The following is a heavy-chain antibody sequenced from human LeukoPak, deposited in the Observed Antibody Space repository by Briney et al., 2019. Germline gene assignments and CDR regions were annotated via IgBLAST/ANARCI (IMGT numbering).Heavy chain of an antibody. CDR2: ISSSSSTI. Sequence: HPGGSLRLSCAASGFTFSSYSMNWVRQAPGKGLEWVSYISSSSSTIYYADSVKGRFTISRDNAKNSLFLQMNNLRAEDTAVYYCAKDILAAGLFFDYWGQGALVTVSS. CDR3: AKDILAAGLFFDY. D-gene: IGHD6-13*01. V-gene: IGHV3-48*04. CDR1: GFTFSSYS. J-gene: IGHJ4*02.